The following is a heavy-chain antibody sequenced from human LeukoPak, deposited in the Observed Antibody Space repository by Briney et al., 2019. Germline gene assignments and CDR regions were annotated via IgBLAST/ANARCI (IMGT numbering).Heavy chain of an antibody. V-gene: IGHV3-73*01. CDR1: GFTLSGAA. CDR2: IRSKADSYTT. J-gene: IGHJ2*01. CDR3: RAAVAGDYFDL. Sequence: GGSLRLSCAASGFTLSGAAMHWARQASGKGLEWLGRIRSKADSYTTAYAASVKGRFTVSRDDSKNTAYLQMNSLKTEDTAVYYCRAAVAGDYFDLWGRGTLVTVSS. D-gene: IGHD6-19*01.